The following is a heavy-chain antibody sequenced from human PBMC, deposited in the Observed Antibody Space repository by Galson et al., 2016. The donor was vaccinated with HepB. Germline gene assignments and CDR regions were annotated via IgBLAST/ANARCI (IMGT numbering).Heavy chain of an antibody. J-gene: IGHJ6*02. V-gene: IGHV3-11*04. CDR1: GFIFSDYH. D-gene: IGHD3-16*01. CDR3: AKDRGGRHLWGLHGMDV. Sequence: LSCAASGFIFSDYHINWIRQAPGKGLEWISYISSSSNTIHYDDSVKGRFTVSRDYAKNSLYLQMNSLRAEDTAVYYCAKDRGGRHLWGLHGMDVWGQGTTVTVSS. CDR2: ISSSSNTI.